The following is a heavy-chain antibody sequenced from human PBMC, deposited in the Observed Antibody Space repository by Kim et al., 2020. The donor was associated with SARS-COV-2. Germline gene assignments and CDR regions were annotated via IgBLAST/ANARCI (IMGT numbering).Heavy chain of an antibody. J-gene: IGHJ6*03. V-gene: IGHV4-30-2*05. CDR3: ARGDSRHYYYYMDV. Sequence: NPSLKSRVTISVDTSKNQFSLKLSSVTAADTAVYYCARGDSRHYYYYMDVWGKGTTVTVSS. D-gene: IGHD4-4*01.